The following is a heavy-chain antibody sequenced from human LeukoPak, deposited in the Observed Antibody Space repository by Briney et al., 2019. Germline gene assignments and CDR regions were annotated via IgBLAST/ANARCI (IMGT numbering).Heavy chain of an antibody. V-gene: IGHV3-33*06. Sequence: GESLRLSCAASGFTFSSHGMHWVRQAPGKGLEWVAVIWYDGSDKYYADSVKGRFTISRDNSKNTLYLQMNSLRVEDTAVYYCAKVIGGSSAYDALDIWGQGTMVTVSS. D-gene: IGHD6-6*01. J-gene: IGHJ3*02. CDR3: AKVIGGSSAYDALDI. CDR1: GFTFSSHG. CDR2: IWYDGSDK.